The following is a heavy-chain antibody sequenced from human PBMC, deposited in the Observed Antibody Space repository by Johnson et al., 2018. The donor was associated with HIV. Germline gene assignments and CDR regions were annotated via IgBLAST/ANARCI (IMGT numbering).Heavy chain of an antibody. J-gene: IGHJ3*01. V-gene: IGHV3-33*06. CDR3: AKDGVGYCSRTDCRDPDAFDV. CDR2: IWYDGSNK. D-gene: IGHD2-2*01. Sequence: QVQLVESGGGVVQPGRSLRLSCAASGFSFSNFGMHWVRQAPGKGLEWVALIWYDGSNKYYADSVKGRFTVSRDNSKNTLYLQMNSLRAEDTAGYFCAKDGVGYCSRTDCRDPDAFDVWGQGTMVTVSS. CDR1: GFSFSNFG.